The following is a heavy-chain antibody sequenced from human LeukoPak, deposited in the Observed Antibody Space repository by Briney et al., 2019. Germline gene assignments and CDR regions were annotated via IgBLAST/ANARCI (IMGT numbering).Heavy chain of an antibody. V-gene: IGHV3-30*02. CDR3: AKDPSSSVGHFDY. D-gene: IGHD6-19*01. J-gene: IGHJ4*02. CDR2: IRYDGSNK. Sequence: GGSLRLSCAASGFTFSSYGMHWVRQAPGKRLEWVAFIRYDGSNKYYADSVKGRFTISRDNSKNTLYLQMNSLRAEDTAVYYCAKDPSSSVGHFDYWGQGTLVTVSS. CDR1: GFTFSSYG.